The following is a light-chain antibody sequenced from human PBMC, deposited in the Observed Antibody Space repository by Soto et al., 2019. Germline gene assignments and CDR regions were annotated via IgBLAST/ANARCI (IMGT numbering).Light chain of an antibody. J-gene: IGLJ3*02. CDR1: SSNIGAGYD. V-gene: IGLV1-40*01. Sequence: QSVLTQPPSVSGAPGQRVTISCTGSSSNIGAGYDVHWYQQLPGTAPKLLIYGNSNRPSGVPDRFSGSKSGTSASLAITGLXXEXXXXYYCQSYDSRLSGSVFGGGTKLTXL. CDR2: GNS. CDR3: QSYDSRLSGSV.